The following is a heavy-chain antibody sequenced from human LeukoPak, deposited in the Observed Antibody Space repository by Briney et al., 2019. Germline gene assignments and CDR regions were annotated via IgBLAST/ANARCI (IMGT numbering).Heavy chain of an antibody. CDR2: MNQSGTT. CDR3: ASLGSGSYSRKNWYFDL. J-gene: IGHJ2*01. Sequence: SETLSLTCAVYGGSFSDYYWSWIRQSPGKGLEWIGEMNQSGTTKYNPSLEGRVTTSVDTSKNQFSLKLSSVTAADTAVYYCASLGSGSYSRKNWYFDLWGRGTQVTVSS. CDR1: GGSFSDYY. D-gene: IGHD3-10*01. V-gene: IGHV4-34*01.